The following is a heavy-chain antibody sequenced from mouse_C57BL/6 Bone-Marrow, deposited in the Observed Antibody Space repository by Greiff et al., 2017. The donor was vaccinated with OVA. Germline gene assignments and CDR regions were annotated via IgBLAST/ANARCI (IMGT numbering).Heavy chain of an antibody. Sequence: QVQLKESGAELARPGASVKLSCKASGYTFTSYGISWVKQRPGQGLEWIGEIYPRSGNTYYNEKFKGKATLTADKSSSTAYMELRSLTSEDSAVYFCARYGYYAMDYWGQGTSVTVSS. CDR1: GYTFTSYG. J-gene: IGHJ4*01. D-gene: IGHD1-1*02. CDR2: IYPRSGNT. V-gene: IGHV1-81*01. CDR3: ARYGYYAMDY.